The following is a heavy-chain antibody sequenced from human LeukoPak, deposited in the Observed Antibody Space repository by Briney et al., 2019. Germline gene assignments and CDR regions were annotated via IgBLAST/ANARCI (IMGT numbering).Heavy chain of an antibody. CDR1: GFSFSSYW. J-gene: IGHJ4*02. CDR2: IRSDGSST. CDR3: ARAQGGNIDY. V-gene: IGHV3-74*01. D-gene: IGHD4-23*01. Sequence: GGSLRLSCAASGFSFSSYWMHWVRQAPGKGLVWVSRIRSDGSSTSYADSVKGRFTISRDNAKNTLYLQMNSLRAEDTAVYYCARAQGGNIDYWGQGTLVTVSS.